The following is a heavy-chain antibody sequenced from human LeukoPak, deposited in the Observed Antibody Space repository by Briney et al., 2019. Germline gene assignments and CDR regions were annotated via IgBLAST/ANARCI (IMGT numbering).Heavy chain of an antibody. CDR1: GGTFSSYA. Sequence: GASVKVSCKAYGGTFSSYAISWVRQAPGQGLEWMGGIIPIFGTANYAQKFQGRVTITTDESTSTAYMELSSLRSEDTAVYYCARYYFNWFDPWGQGTLVTVSS. V-gene: IGHV1-69*05. J-gene: IGHJ5*02. CDR2: IIPIFGTA. CDR3: ARYYFNWFDP. D-gene: IGHD3-10*01.